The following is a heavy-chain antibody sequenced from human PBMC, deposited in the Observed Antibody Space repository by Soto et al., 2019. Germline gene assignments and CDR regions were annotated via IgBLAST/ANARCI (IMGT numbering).Heavy chain of an antibody. J-gene: IGHJ3*01. CDR3: SKARASGGNYCLEAFDV. V-gene: IGHV3-23*01. CDR2: LSGSGGST. CDR1: GFTFSTYA. Sequence: EVQLLESGGGLVQPGGSLRLSCAASGFTFSTYAMSWVRQAPGKGLEWVSLLSGSGGSTYYGDSVKGRFTISRDNSKNPLYREMTILRVDDTAVDYCSKARASGGNYCLEAFDVWGRGKMVTVSS. D-gene: IGHD3-22*01.